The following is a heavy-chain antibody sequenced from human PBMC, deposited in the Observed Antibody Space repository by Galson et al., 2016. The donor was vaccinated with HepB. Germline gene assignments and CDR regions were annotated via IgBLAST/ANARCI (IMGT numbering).Heavy chain of an antibody. D-gene: IGHD1-1*01. Sequence: SLRLSCAASGFTFSGTWMHWVRQAPGKGLVWVSRINSDGSDTIYADSVKGRFTISTDNSKNTLYLQMNSLRAEDTAIYYCARGGPHDNYFDYWGQGTLVTVSS. V-gene: IGHV3-74*01. CDR3: ARGGPHDNYFDY. CDR1: GFTFSGTW. CDR2: INSDGSDT. J-gene: IGHJ4*02.